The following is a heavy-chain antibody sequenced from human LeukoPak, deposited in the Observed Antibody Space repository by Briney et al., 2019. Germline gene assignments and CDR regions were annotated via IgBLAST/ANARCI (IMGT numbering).Heavy chain of an antibody. CDR3: ASRRQDGYIVFDY. J-gene: IGHJ4*02. V-gene: IGHV1-69*06. Sequence: SVKVSCKASGYTFTSYDINWVRQAPGQGLEWMGGIIPIFGTANYAQKFQGRVTITADKSTSTAYMELSSLRSEDTAVYYCASRRQDGYIVFDYWGQGTLVTVSS. CDR1: GYTFTSYD. CDR2: IIPIFGTA. D-gene: IGHD5-24*01.